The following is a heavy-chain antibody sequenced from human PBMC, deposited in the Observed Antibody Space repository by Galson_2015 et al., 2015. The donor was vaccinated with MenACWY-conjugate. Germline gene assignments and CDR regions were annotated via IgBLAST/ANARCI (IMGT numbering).Heavy chain of an antibody. J-gene: IGHJ4*02. V-gene: IGHV5-51*01. CDR2: IYPGDSDT. Sequence: QSGAEVKKPGESLKISCKGSGYSFTSYWIGWVRQMPGKGLEWMGTIYPGDSDTRYSPSFQGQVTISADKSISTAYLQWSSLKASDTAMYYCASCDSRGGSCKHPCQIFDYWGQGTLVTISS. CDR1: GYSFTSYW. D-gene: IGHD2-15*01. CDR3: ASCDSRGGSCKHPCQIFDY.